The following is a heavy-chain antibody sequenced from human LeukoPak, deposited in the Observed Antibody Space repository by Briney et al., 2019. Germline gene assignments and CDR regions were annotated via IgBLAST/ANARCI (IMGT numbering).Heavy chain of an antibody. CDR3: AKGARYSGYDYPLDY. CDR2: ISYDGSNK. CDR1: GFTFSNYG. Sequence: GRSLRLYCAASGFTFSNYGMHWVRQAPGEGLEWVAVISYDGSNKYYADSVKGRFTISRDNSKNTLYLQMNSLRAEDTAVYYCAKGARYSGYDYPLDYWGQGTLVTVSS. V-gene: IGHV3-30*18. J-gene: IGHJ4*02. D-gene: IGHD5-12*01.